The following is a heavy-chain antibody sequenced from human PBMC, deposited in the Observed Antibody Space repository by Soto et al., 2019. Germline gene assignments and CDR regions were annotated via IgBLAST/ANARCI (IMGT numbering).Heavy chain of an antibody. CDR2: ISYGGGTT. CDR1: EFTFSNYA. J-gene: IGHJ3*02. V-gene: IGHV3-23*01. CDR3: ARGDYYDSSGPFSDAFDI. D-gene: IGHD3-22*01. Sequence: GGSLRLSCAASEFTFSNYAMSWVRQAPGKGLEWVSAISYGGGTTYYADSVKGRFTISRDNSKNTLYLQMNSLRVEDTAMYYCARGDYYDSSGPFSDAFDIWGQGTMVTVSS.